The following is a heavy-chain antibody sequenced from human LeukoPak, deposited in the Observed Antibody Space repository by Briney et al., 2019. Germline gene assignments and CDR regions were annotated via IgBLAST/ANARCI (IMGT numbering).Heavy chain of an antibody. V-gene: IGHV4-39*07. D-gene: IGHD3-9*01. J-gene: IGHJ4*02. CDR1: GGSISSSSYY. CDR3: ARLKGVGGARYYDILTGYYHFDY. CDR2: INHSGST. Sequence: SETLSLTCTVSGGSISSSSYYWGWIRQPPGKGLEWIGEINHSGSTNYNPSLKSRVTISVDTSKNQFSLKLSSVTAADTAVYYCARLKGVGGARYYDILTGYYHFDYWGQGTLVTVSS.